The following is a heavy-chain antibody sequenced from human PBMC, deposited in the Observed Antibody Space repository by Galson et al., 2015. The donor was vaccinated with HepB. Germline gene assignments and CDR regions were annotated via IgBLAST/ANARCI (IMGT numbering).Heavy chain of an antibody. J-gene: IGHJ3*02. CDR3: ASGGRIVATSDAFDI. D-gene: IGHD5-12*01. CDR1: GYTFTGYY. CDR2: INPNSGGT. V-gene: IGHV1-2*06. Sequence: SVKVSCKASGYTFTGYYMHWVRQAPGQGLEWMGRINPNSGGTNYAQKFQGRVTMTRDTSISTAYMELSRLRSDDTAVYYCASGGRIVATSDAFDIWGQGTMVTVSS.